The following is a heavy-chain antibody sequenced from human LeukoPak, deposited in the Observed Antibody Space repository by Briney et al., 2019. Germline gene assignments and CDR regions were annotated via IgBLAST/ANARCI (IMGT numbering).Heavy chain of an antibody. J-gene: IGHJ5*02. D-gene: IGHD4-17*01. V-gene: IGHV4-30-2*01. Sequence: SQSRSPTCAVSGASITSGGYSCSWTRQPRVKGLEWIGYIYDSGSTYYNPPLKSRVTISVDRSKNQVYLKLGSETAADRGEGYCSRGGSTVTYNWFDPWGQGTLVSVSS. CDR2: IYDSGST. CDR3: SRGGSTVTYNWFDP. CDR1: GASITSGGYS.